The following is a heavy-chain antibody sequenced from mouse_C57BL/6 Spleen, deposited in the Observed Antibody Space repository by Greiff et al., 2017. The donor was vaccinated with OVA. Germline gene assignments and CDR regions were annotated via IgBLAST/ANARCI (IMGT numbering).Heavy chain of an antibody. CDR2: IYPRSGNT. CDR3: ARSGFAY. J-gene: IGHJ3*01. Sequence: QVQLKESGAELARPGASVTLSCKASGYTFTSYGISWVKQRTGQGLEWIGEIYPRSGNTYYNEKFKGKATLTADKSSSTAYMELRSLTSEYSAVYCCARSGFAYWGQGTLVTVSA. CDR1: GYTFTSYG. V-gene: IGHV1-81*01.